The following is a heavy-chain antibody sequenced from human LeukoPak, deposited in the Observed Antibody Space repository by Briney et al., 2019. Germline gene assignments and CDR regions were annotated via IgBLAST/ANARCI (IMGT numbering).Heavy chain of an antibody. Sequence: ASVKVSCKASGYTFTSYGISWVRQAPGQGLEWMGWINPNSGDTNSAQKFQGRVTMTRDTSVSTAYMELNRLRSDDTAVYYCARRTTSAYYFDYWGQGTLVTVSS. D-gene: IGHD1-1*01. CDR3: ARRTTSAYYFDY. CDR2: INPNSGDT. CDR1: GYTFTSYG. V-gene: IGHV1-2*02. J-gene: IGHJ4*02.